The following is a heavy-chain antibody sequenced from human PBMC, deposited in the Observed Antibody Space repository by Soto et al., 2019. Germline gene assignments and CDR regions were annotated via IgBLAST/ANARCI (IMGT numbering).Heavy chain of an antibody. CDR3: ARESGYDDPNPFDY. J-gene: IGHJ4*02. Sequence: SGGSLRLSCAASGFTFSNYCMSWVRQAPGKELERVANIKQDGSEKYYVDSVKGRFTISRDNAKNSLYLQMNSLRAEDTAVYYCARESGYDDPNPFDYWGQGTLVTVSS. CDR2: IKQDGSEK. CDR1: GFTFSNYC. D-gene: IGHD5-12*01. V-gene: IGHV3-7*01.